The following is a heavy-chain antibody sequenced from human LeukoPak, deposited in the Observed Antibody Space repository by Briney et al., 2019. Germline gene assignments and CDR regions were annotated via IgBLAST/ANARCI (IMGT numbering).Heavy chain of an antibody. D-gene: IGHD7-27*01. CDR3: ARAWGFVDY. CDR1: GESLNNSY. Sequence: PSETLSLTCNVSGESLNNSYWSWIRQPPGKGLEWLGSIYYAGRTNYNPSLKSRVTVSVDTSKNQFSLKLTSVTAADTAVYYCARAWGFVDYWGQGTLVTVSS. J-gene: IGHJ4*02. CDR2: IYYAGRT. V-gene: IGHV4-59*01.